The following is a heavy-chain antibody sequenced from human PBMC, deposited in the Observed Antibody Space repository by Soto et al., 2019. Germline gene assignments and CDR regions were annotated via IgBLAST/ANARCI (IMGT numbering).Heavy chain of an antibody. V-gene: IGHV1-46*01. CDR2: INSSGGHT. Sequence: QMQLVQSGAEVKKPGASVKVSCKASGYTFTRHYIHWVRQAPRQGLEWMGIINSSGGHTYYAQKFQGRVALISDTCTRTVYMELSSLRSDDTAVYYCARELLAAGSDALEIWGQGTMVTVSS. CDR1: GYTFTRHY. J-gene: IGHJ3*02. D-gene: IGHD6-13*01. CDR3: ARELLAAGSDALEI.